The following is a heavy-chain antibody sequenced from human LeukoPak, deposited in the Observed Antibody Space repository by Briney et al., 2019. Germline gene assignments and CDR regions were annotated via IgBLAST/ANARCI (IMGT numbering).Heavy chain of an antibody. CDR1: GGTFSSYA. J-gene: IGHJ4*02. CDR3: ARDRGLIVGAAVDY. CDR2: IIPIFGTA. V-gene: IGHV1-69*05. D-gene: IGHD1-26*01. Sequence: SVKVSCKASGGTFSSYAISWVRQAPVQGLEWMGRIIPIFGTANYAQKFQGRVTITTDESTSTAYMELSSLRSEDTAVYYCARDRGLIVGAAVDYWGQGTLVTVSS.